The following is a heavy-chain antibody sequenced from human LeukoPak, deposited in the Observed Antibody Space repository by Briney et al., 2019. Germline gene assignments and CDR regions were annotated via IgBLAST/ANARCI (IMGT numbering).Heavy chain of an antibody. D-gene: IGHD3-22*01. J-gene: IGHJ4*02. V-gene: IGHV4-4*02. CDR1: GGSIITNNW. Sequence: PSETLSLTCAVSGGSIITNNWWSWVRQPPGKGLEWIGEIYYTGNINYNPSLKSRVTMSVDTSKNQFSLKLTSVTAADTAVYYCAREAGSYDSSGYYSLYYSFDYWGQGTLVTVSS. CDR3: AREAGSYDSSGYYSLYYSFDY. CDR2: IYYTGNI.